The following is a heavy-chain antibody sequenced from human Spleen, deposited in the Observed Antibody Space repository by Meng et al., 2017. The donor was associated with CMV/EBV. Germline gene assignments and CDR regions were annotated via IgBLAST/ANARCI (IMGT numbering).Heavy chain of an antibody. D-gene: IGHD4-11*01. CDR1: GYTLTELS. CDR2: FDPEDGET. CDR3: ARGGTIVTLNWFDP. Sequence: ASVKVSCKVSGYTLTELSMHWVRQAPGKGLEWMGGFDPEDGETIYAQKFQGRVTMTEDTSTDTAYMELSSLRSEDTAVYYCARGGTIVTLNWFDPWGQGTLVTVPQ. J-gene: IGHJ5*02. V-gene: IGHV1-24*01.